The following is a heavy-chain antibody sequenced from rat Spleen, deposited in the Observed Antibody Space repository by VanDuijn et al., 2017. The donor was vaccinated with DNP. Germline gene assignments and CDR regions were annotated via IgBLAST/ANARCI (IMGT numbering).Heavy chain of an antibody. CDR2: ISYEGSST. CDR1: GFTFSDHN. V-gene: IGHV5-22*01. CDR3: ARHGGDY. Sequence: EVQLVESGGDLVQPGRSLKLSCAASGFTFSDHNMAWVRQAPKKGLEWVASISYEGSSTYYGDSVKGRFTISRDNAKSTLYLQMNSLRSEDTATYYCARHGGDYWGQGVMVTVSS. J-gene: IGHJ2*01.